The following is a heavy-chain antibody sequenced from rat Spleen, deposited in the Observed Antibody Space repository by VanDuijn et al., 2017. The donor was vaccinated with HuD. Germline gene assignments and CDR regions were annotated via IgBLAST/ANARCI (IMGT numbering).Heavy chain of an antibody. CDR3: LPRGYNPLFVY. V-gene: IGHV3-3*01. J-gene: IGHJ3*01. CDR1: DHSITNGYR. D-gene: IGHD1-11*01. Sequence: EVQLQESGPGLVKPSQSLSLTCSVTDHSITNGYRWNWIRKFPGNKLEWMGYINSAGNTLYNPSLKSRISITRDTSKNHFFLQVNSVSSEDTATYYCLPRGYNPLFVYWGQGTLVTVSS. CDR2: INSAGNT.